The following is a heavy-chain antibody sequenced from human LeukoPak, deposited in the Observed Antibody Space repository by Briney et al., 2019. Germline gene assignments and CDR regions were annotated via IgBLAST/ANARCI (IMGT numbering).Heavy chain of an antibody. D-gene: IGHD3-9*01. CDR3: ARAVDYDILTGLEPYYFDY. Sequence: LRLSCVASGFTFSSYSMNWVRQAPGKGLEWIGYIYYSGNTYYNPSLRSRVTISLDTSKNQFSLKLSSVTAADTAVYYCARAVDYDILTGLEPYYFDYWGQGTLVTVSS. CDR1: GFTFSSYS. V-gene: IGHV4-30-4*08. J-gene: IGHJ4*02. CDR2: IYYSGNT.